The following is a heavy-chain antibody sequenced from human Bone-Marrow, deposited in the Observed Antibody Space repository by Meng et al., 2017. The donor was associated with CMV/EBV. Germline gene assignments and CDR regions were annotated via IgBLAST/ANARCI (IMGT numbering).Heavy chain of an antibody. V-gene: IGHV3-30-3*01. CDR2: ISYDGNNE. CDR1: GFTFSNYA. J-gene: IGHJ6*02. CDR3: ARDLWIQLWFNYYGMDV. Sequence: GESLKISCAASGFTFSNYAMHWVRQAPGKGLEWVAIISYDGNNEYYADSVRGRFTISRDTSQNMLHLQMNSLRADDTALYYCARDLWIQLWFNYYGMDVWGQGTTVTVSS. D-gene: IGHD5-18*01.